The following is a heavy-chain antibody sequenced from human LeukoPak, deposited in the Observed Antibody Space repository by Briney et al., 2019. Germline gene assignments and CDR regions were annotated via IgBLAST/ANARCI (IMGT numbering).Heavy chain of an antibody. J-gene: IGHJ6*03. V-gene: IGHV3-33*01. CDR3: ARGSHPGGLYYYYMDV. CDR1: GFTFSSYG. CDR2: IWYDGSNK. Sequence: GGSLRLSCAASGFTFSSYGMHWVRQAPGKGLEWVAVIWYDGSNKYYADSVKGRFTISRDNSKNTLYLQMNSLRAEDTAVYYCARGSHPGGLYYYYMDVWGKGTTVTVSS.